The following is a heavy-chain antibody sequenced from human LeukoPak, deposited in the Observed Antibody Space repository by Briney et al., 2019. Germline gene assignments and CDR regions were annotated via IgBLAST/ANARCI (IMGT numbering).Heavy chain of an antibody. CDR1: GYTLTDLS. Sequence: GASVKVSCKVSGYTLTDLSFHWVRQAPGKGLEWMGGFDPADGETTYAQKFQGRVTMTEDTSTDTAYVELSNLRSEDTAVYYCATAQLLYGFDIWGQGTMVTVSS. CDR3: ATAQLLYGFDI. CDR2: FDPADGET. D-gene: IGHD2-2*01. V-gene: IGHV1-24*01. J-gene: IGHJ3*02.